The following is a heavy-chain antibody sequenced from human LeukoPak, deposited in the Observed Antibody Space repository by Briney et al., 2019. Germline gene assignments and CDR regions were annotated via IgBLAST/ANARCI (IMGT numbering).Heavy chain of an antibody. V-gene: IGHV3-23*01. D-gene: IGHD2-2*01. CDR1: GFTFSTYA. CDR3: AKRPDCSTTNCFRFEY. Sequence: PGGSLRLSCVASGFTFSTYAMSWVRQAPGQGLEWVSSISGDGGSTYYAESVKGRFTISRDNSKNTLYLQMNSLRAEDTAVYYCAKRPDCSTTNCFRFEYWGQGTLVTVSS. J-gene: IGHJ4*02. CDR2: ISGDGGST.